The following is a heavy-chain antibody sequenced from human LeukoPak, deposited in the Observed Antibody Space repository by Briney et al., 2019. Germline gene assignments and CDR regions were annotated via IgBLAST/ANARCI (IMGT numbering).Heavy chain of an antibody. D-gene: IGHD2-15*01. CDR1: GGSISSRSYY. J-gene: IGHJ3*02. CDR3: ASKQRGEYCSGGSCYLGDAFDI. Sequence: PSETLSLTCTVSGGSISSRSYYWGWIRQPPGKGLEWIGSLYYSGSTYYNPSLKSRVTVFVDTSKNQFSLKLNSVTAADTAVYYCASKQRGEYCSGGSCYLGDAFDIWGQGTMVTVPS. V-gene: IGHV4-39*01. CDR2: LYYSGST.